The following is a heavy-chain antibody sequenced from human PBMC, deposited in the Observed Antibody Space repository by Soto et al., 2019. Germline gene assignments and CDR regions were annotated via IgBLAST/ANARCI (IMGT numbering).Heavy chain of an antibody. D-gene: IGHD6-6*01. J-gene: IGHJ4*02. Sequence: GWSLRLSCAASGFTFSSYAMSWVRQAPGKGLEWVSFISGGGGTTYYADSVKGRFTISRDNSNNTLYLQMNSLSAEDTALYYCAKGMSTPSSPRNYLDHWGQGTLVTVSS. CDR1: GFTFSSYA. CDR3: AKGMSTPSSPRNYLDH. CDR2: ISGGGGTT. V-gene: IGHV3-23*01.